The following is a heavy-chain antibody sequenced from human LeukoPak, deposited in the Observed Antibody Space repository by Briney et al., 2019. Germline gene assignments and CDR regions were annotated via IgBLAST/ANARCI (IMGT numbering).Heavy chain of an antibody. Sequence: QPGGSLRLSCAASGFTFDDYTMHWVRQAPGKGLEWVPLISWDGGSTYYADSVKGRFTISRDNSENSLYLQMNSLRTEDTALYYCAKDRMATSRRGYYFDYWGQGTLVTVSS. CDR1: GFTFDDYT. CDR3: AKDRMATSRRGYYFDY. CDR2: ISWDGGST. V-gene: IGHV3-43*01. J-gene: IGHJ4*02. D-gene: IGHD5-24*01.